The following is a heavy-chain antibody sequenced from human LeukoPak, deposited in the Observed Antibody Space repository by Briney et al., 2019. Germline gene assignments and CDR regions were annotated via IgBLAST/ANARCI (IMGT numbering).Heavy chain of an antibody. J-gene: IGHJ4*02. V-gene: IGHV1-2*02. CDR2: INPNSGGT. CDR3: ASKVAGTNGFDY. D-gene: IGHD6-19*01. Sequence: ASVTVSFKSSGYTFTGYYMHWVRQAPGQGLEWMGWINPNSGGTNYAQKFQGRVTMTRDTSISTAYMELSRLRSDDTAVYYCASKVAGTNGFDYWGQGTLVTVSS. CDR1: GYTFTGYY.